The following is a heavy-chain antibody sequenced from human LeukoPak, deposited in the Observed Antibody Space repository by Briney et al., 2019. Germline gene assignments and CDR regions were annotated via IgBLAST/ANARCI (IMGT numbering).Heavy chain of an antibody. V-gene: IGHV4-4*02. D-gene: IGHD1-26*01. CDR2: IFYSGST. CDR1: GGSISSSNW. J-gene: IGHJ5*02. Sequence: SETLSLTCAVSGGSISSSNWWTWVRPSPGKGLEWIGEIFYSGSTNYNPSLKSRVTMSVDESKNQFSLKLTSVTAADTAVYYCANSPHLGDNWLDPWGQGTLVTVSS. CDR3: ANSPHLGDNWLDP.